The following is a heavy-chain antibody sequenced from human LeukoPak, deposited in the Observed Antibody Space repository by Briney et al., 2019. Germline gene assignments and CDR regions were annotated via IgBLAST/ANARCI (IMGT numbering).Heavy chain of an antibody. D-gene: IGHD3-10*01. J-gene: IGHJ4*02. V-gene: IGHV4-59*12. CDR3: AREVRGVISYYFDY. CDR1: GGPISSYY. CDR2: IYYSGST. Sequence: PSETLSLTCTVSGGPISSYYWSWIRQPPGKGPEWIGYIYYSGSTNYNLSLKSRVTISVDTSKNQFSLKLSSVTAADTAVYYCAREVRGVISYYFDYWGQGTLVTVSS.